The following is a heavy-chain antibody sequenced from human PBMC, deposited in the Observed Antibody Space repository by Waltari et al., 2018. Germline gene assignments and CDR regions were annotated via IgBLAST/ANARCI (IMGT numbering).Heavy chain of an antibody. D-gene: IGHD2-2*01. Sequence: EVQLVESGGGLIQPGGSLRLSCAASGFTVSNNYVVWVRQAPGKGLDWFSTIYYNERTDYADSVKGRFTISRDTAKNTLFLQMNSLRADDTAVYYCATRVVVPGVPGMADYWGQGTLVTVSS. CDR2: IYYNERT. J-gene: IGHJ4*02. CDR1: GFTVSNNY. CDR3: ATRVVVPGVPGMADY. V-gene: IGHV3-53*01.